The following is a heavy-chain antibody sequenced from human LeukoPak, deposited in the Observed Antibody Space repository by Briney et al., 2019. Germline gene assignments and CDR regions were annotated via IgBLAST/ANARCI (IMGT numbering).Heavy chain of an antibody. CDR2: IGSNGGGI. V-gene: IGHV3-64*02. J-gene: IGHJ6*03. CDR1: GFTFNSYA. D-gene: IGHD4-17*01. Sequence: GGSLRLSCAASGFTFNSYAMHWVRQAPGKGLEYVSAIGSNGGGIYYADSVKGRFTISRDNSKNTLYLQMGSLRVEDMAVYYCARAPTVTIYYYYYMDVWGKGTTVTVSS. CDR3: ARAPTVTIYYYYYMDV.